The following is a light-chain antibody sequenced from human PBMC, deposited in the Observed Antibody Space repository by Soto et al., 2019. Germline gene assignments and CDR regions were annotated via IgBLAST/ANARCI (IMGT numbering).Light chain of an antibody. V-gene: IGLV2-14*01. CDR2: EVS. J-gene: IGLJ2*01. Sequence: QSALTQPASVSGSPGQSITISCTGTSSDVGGYNYVSWYPQHPGKAPKLMIYEVSNRPSGVSHRFSGSKSGNTASLTISGLQDEDQADYYCSSYTSRSTLVVFGGGTKLTVL. CDR3: SSYTSRSTLVV. CDR1: SSDVGGYNY.